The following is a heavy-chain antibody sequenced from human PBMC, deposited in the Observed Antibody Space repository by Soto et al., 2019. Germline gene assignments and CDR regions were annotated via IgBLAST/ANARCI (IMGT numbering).Heavy chain of an antibody. CDR2: ISGSGGST. Sequence: PGGSLRLSCAASGFTFSSYAMSWARQAPGKGLEWVSAISGSGGSTYYADSVKGRFTISRDNSKNTLYLQMNSLRAEDTVVYYCAKDQQLGTGNWFDPWGQGTLVTVSS. D-gene: IGHD6-6*01. CDR1: GFTFSSYA. V-gene: IGHV3-23*01. CDR3: AKDQQLGTGNWFDP. J-gene: IGHJ5*02.